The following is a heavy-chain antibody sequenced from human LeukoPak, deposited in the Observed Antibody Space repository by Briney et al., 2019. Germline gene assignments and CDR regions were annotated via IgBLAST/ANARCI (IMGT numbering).Heavy chain of an antibody. Sequence: SVKVSCQASGGTFSSYAISWVRQAPGQGLEWMGGIIPIFGTANYAQKFQGRVTITADESTSTAYMELSSLRSEDTAVYYCAEPEGGYYDIRPDWGQGTLVTVSS. V-gene: IGHV1-69*01. CDR2: IIPIFGTA. D-gene: IGHD3-22*01. CDR1: GGTFSSYA. CDR3: AEPEGGYYDIRPD. J-gene: IGHJ4*02.